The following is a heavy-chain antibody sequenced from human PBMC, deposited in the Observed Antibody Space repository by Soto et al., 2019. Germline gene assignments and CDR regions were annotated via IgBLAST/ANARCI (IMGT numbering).Heavy chain of an antibody. CDR1: GGSISSYY. CDR3: ARVVARKIDY. J-gene: IGHJ4*02. CDR2: IYYSGST. Sequence: SETLSLTCTVSGGSISSYYWSWIRQPPGKGLEWIGYIYYSGSTNYNPSLKSRVTISVDTSKNQFSLELSSVTAADTAVYYCARVVARKIDYWGQGTLVTVSS. V-gene: IGHV4-59*01.